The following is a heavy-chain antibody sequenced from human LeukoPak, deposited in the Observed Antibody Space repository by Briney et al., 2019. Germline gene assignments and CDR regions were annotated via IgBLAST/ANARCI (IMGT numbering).Heavy chain of an antibody. D-gene: IGHD2-15*01. CDR3: ARGGRYCSGTTCYSTY. CDR1: GFTFSSYN. V-gene: IGHV3-48*02. CDR2: ISGTGNTI. J-gene: IGHJ4*02. Sequence: PGGSLRLSCAAAGFTFSSYNMNWVRQTPRKGLEWVSYISGTGNTIYYADSVKGRFTISRDNAKNSLYLQMNSLRDDDTAVYYCARGGRYCSGTTCYSTYWGQGTLVTVSS.